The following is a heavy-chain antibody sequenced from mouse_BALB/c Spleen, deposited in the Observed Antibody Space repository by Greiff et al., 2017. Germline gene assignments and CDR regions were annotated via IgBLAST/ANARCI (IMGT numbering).Heavy chain of an antibody. D-gene: IGHD2-4*01. Sequence: EVKLQESGPGLVKPSQSLSLTCTVTGYSITSDYAWNWIRQFPGNKLEWMGYISYSGSTSYNPSLKSRISITRDTSKNQFFLQLNSVTTEDTATYYCARGLRMDYWGQGTSVTVSS. CDR2: ISYSGST. V-gene: IGHV3-2*02. CDR3: ARGLRMDY. J-gene: IGHJ4*01. CDR1: GYSITSDYA.